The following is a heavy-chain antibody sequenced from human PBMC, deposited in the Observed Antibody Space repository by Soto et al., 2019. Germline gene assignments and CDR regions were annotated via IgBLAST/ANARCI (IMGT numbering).Heavy chain of an antibody. J-gene: IGHJ4*02. Sequence: QVQLQESGPGLVKPSETLSLTCTVSGGSISSYYWSWIRQPPGKGLEWIGYIYYSGSTNYNPSLKCRVTISVDTSENQFSLKLSSVTAADTAVYYCAAWADWDSSGSIDYWGQGTLVTVSS. D-gene: IGHD3-22*01. V-gene: IGHV4-59*01. CDR1: GGSISSYY. CDR3: AAWADWDSSGSIDY. CDR2: IYYSGST.